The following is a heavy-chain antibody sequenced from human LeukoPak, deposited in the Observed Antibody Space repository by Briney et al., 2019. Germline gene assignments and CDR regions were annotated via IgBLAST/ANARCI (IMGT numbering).Heavy chain of an antibody. V-gene: IGHV3-43*02. CDR3: AKESGKFDY. CDR2: ISADGGST. J-gene: IGHJ4*02. CDR1: GLTFHDYA. Sequence: GGSLRLSCVASGLTFHDYAMHWVRQAPGKCLEWVSLISADGGSTFYADSVRGRFSISRDNSKNSLYLQMNSLRTEDTAMYYCAKESGKFDYWGQGTLVAVSS.